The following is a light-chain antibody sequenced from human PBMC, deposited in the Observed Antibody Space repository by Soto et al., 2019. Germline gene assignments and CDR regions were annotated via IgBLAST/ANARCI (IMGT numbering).Light chain of an antibody. Sequence: EIVMTQSPATLSVSPGERATVPCRASQSVRNNLAWYQQKPGQAPRLLIYGASTRATGIPARFSDSGSGTDFTLTISRLEPDDFAVYYCQQYGSSPPITFGQGTRLEIK. CDR1: QSVRNN. J-gene: IGKJ5*01. CDR3: QQYGSSPPIT. V-gene: IGKV3-15*01. CDR2: GAS.